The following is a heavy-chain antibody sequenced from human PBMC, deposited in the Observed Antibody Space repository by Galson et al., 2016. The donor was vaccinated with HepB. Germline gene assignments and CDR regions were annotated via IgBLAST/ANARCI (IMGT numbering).Heavy chain of an antibody. CDR3: ARSPYCSTTSCYGDF. V-gene: IGHV1-18*01. CDR2: INDYNGNA. J-gene: IGHJ4*01. D-gene: IGHD2-2*01. Sequence: SVKVSCKASGYTFTSYGISWVRQAPGQGLEWMGWINDYNGNANYAQKVQGRVTMTTDTSTSTAYMELRSLTSDDTAVYYCARSPYCSTTSCYGDFWGRGTAVTVSP. CDR1: GYTFTSYG.